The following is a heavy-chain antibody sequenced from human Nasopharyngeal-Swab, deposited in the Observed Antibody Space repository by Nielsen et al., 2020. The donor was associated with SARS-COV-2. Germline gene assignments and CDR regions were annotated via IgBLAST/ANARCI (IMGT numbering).Heavy chain of an antibody. CDR3: AKWAKYSSGWATGYY. CDR2: ISGSDGST. V-gene: IGHV3-23*01. CDR1: GFTFSSYA. D-gene: IGHD6-19*01. J-gene: IGHJ4*02. Sequence: GGSLRLSCAASGFTFSSYAMSWVRQAPGKGLEWVSAISGSDGSTYYADSVKGRFTISRDNSKNTLYLQMNSLRAEDTAVYYCAKWAKYSSGWATGYYWGQGTLVTVSS.